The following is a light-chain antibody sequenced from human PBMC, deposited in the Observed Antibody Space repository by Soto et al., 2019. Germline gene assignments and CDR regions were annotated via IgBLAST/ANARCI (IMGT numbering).Light chain of an antibody. Sequence: QSALTQPASVSGSPGQSITISCTGTSSDVGTYNLVSWYQQHPGKDPKVMIYEGSKRPTGVSNRFSGSKSGNTASLTISGLQAEDDADYYCCSFGGSSTYVFGTGTKLTVL. CDR1: SSDVGTYNL. V-gene: IGLV2-23*01. CDR3: CSFGGSSTYV. J-gene: IGLJ1*01. CDR2: EGS.